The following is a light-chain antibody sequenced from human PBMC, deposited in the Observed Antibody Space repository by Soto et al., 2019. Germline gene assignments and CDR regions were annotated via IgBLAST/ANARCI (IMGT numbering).Light chain of an antibody. J-gene: IGKJ5*01. CDR2: AAS. Sequence: DIQLTQSPSFLSASVGDRVTISCRASQDIKSYLAWYQQKPGKAPKLLIYAASTLQSGVPSRFSGSGSGTDFTLTISSLQPEDFATYYCQQLNSYPVTFGQGTRLEIK. V-gene: IGKV1-9*01. CDR3: QQLNSYPVT. CDR1: QDIKSY.